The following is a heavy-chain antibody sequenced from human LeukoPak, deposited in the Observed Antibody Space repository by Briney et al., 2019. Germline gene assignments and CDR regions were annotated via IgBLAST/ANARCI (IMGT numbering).Heavy chain of an antibody. J-gene: IGHJ6*03. CDR2: MNPNSGNT. V-gene: IGHV1-8*03. D-gene: IGHD2-15*01. CDR3: ARGDYSTAYYMDV. Sequence: ASVTVFRKASGYTFTSYDINWGRQAAGQGDEGMGWMNPNSGNTGYAQKFQGRGTITRNTSTSTAYMELSSLRAEDTAVYYCARGDYSTAYYMDVWGKGTTVTVSS. CDR1: GYTFTSYD.